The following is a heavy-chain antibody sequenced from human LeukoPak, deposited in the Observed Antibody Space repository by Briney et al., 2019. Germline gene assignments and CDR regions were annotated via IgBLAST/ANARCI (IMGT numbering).Heavy chain of an antibody. CDR3: ARDGVVGATKWGHFDF. D-gene: IGHD1-26*01. CDR2: ITTSSSYI. V-gene: IGHV3-21*01. CDR1: GLTLNYYS. J-gene: IGHJ4*02. Sequence: GGSLRLSCAASGLTLNYYSMDWVRQAPGKGLEWVASITTSSSYIYYADSVRGRFTISRDNAKNSLYLQMSSLRAEDTAVYYCARDGVVGATKWGHFDFWGQGTRVTVSS.